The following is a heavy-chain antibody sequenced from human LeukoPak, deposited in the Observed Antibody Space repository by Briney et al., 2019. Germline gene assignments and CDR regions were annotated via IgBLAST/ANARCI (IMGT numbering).Heavy chain of an antibody. D-gene: IGHD4-17*01. CDR2: IVGSGAST. J-gene: IGHJ2*01. CDR3: AKVRVVGDYNWFFDL. CDR1: GMTFSHRW. V-gene: IGHV3-23*01. Sequence: GGSLRLSCAASGMTFSHRWMHWVRQAPGKGLEWVSAIVGSGASTYYADSVKGRFTISRDNSKNTLHLQMNSLRAEDTAIYHCAKVRVVGDYNWFFDLWGRGTLVTVSS.